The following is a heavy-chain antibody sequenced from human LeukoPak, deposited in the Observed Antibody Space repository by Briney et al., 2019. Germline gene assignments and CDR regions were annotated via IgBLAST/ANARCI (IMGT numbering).Heavy chain of an antibody. CDR3: ARDMAAAQDYGMDV. D-gene: IGHD6-13*01. J-gene: IGHJ6*02. CDR2: INPNSGGT. V-gene: IGHV1-2*02. CDR1: GYTFTGYY. Sequence: GASVKVSCKASGYTFTGYYMHWVRQAPGQGLEWMGWINPNSGGTNYAQKFQGRVTMTRDTSISTAYMELSRLRSDDTAVYYCARDMAAAQDYGMDVWGQGTTVTVSS.